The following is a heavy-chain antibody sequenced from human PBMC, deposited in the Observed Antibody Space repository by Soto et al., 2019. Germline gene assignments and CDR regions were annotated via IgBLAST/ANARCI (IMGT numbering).Heavy chain of an antibody. D-gene: IGHD1-1*01. V-gene: IGHV3-23*01. J-gene: IGHJ4*02. CDR3: ARGPTSGYFDS. CDR2: ISGRDGST. Sequence: EVQLLESGGGLVQPGGSLRLSCVASGFSFSSYAMTWVRQAPGKGLEWVSVISGRDGSTYYADSVKGRFTISRDNSKNTVYLQMNSLRAEDTAVYYCARGPTSGYFDSWGQGTLVTVSS. CDR1: GFSFSSYA.